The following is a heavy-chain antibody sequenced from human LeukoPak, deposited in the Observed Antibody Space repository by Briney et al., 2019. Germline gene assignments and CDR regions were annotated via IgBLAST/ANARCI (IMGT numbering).Heavy chain of an antibody. J-gene: IGHJ4*02. V-gene: IGHV3-23*01. Sequence: GGSLRLSCVTSGFTFSNHATTWVRQAPGKGLEWVAIISGDGGATVYPDSVKGRFTISRDSSKSTVFLQMNSLRDDDTAVYYCAKGMGAHCDGGCHSRILDHWGQGTLVTVSS. D-gene: IGHD2-21*02. CDR3: AKGMGAHCDGGCHSRILDH. CDR1: GFTFSNHA. CDR2: ISGDGGAT.